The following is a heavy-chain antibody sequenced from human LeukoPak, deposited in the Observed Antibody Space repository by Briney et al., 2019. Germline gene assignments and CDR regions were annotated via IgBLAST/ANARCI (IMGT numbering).Heavy chain of an antibody. J-gene: IGHJ5*02. CDR1: GGSISSSSYY. Sequence: SETLSLTCTVSGGSISSSSYYWGWIRQPPGKGLEWIGSIYYSGSTYYNPSLKSRVTTSVDTSKNQFSLKLSSVTAADTAVYYCAKVGYGDYVWFDPWGQGTLVTVSS. V-gene: IGHV4-39*01. D-gene: IGHD4-17*01. CDR2: IYYSGST. CDR3: AKVGYGDYVWFDP.